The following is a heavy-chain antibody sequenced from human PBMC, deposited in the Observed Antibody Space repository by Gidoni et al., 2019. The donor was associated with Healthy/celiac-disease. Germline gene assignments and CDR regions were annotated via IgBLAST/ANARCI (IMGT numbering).Heavy chain of an antibody. Sequence: QVQLVQSGGELKQHVSSVKVSCKGYRGTLSSYAISWVRRAPGQGLEWMGGIIPICGKANYAQKFQCRVTITADKSTSTAYMELSSLRSEDTAVYYCARVTGQQWLGYWGQGTLVTVSS. V-gene: IGHV1-69*06. CDR2: IIPICGKA. CDR3: ARVTGQQWLGY. D-gene: IGHD6-19*01. J-gene: IGHJ4*02. CDR1: RGTLSSYA.